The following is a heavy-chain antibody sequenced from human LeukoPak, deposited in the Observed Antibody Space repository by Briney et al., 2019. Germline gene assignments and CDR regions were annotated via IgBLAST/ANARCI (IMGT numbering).Heavy chain of an antibody. V-gene: IGHV3-48*02. J-gene: IGHJ4*02. Sequence: GGSLRLSCAASGFTFSSNGMNWVRQAPGKGLEWVSYISSSSSPIYYADSVKGRFTISRDNAKNSLYLQTNSLRDEDTAVYYCARRIAVAAFDYWGQGTLVTVSS. D-gene: IGHD6-19*01. CDR3: ARRIAVAAFDY. CDR1: GFTFSSNG. CDR2: ISSSSSPI.